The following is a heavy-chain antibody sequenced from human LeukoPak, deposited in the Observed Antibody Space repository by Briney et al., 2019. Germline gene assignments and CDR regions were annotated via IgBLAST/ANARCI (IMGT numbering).Heavy chain of an antibody. CDR2: ISYHGSHK. Sequence: GGSLRLSCAASGFTFSSYAMHWVRQAPGKGLEWVAVISYHGSHKYYADSVKGRFTISRDNSRNTLYLQMNSLRAEDTAVYYCARDIMWFGEFRAGMDVWGQGTTVTVSS. D-gene: IGHD3-10*01. CDR3: ARDIMWFGEFRAGMDV. J-gene: IGHJ6*02. V-gene: IGHV3-30-3*01. CDR1: GFTFSSYA.